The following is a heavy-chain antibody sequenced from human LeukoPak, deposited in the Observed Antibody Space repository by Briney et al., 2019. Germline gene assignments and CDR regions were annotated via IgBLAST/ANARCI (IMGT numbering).Heavy chain of an antibody. CDR3: TISASGMRYHAY. Sequence: PGGSLRLSCAASGFTFSSYWMYWVRQAPGKGLLCVSRINPDGSGTTYADSVKGRFTISRDNARNTLYLQMNSLTTEDTAVYYCTISASGMRYHAYWDQGTLVTVSS. V-gene: IGHV3-74*03. J-gene: IGHJ4*02. CDR1: GFTFSSYW. D-gene: IGHD3-10*01. CDR2: INPDGSGT.